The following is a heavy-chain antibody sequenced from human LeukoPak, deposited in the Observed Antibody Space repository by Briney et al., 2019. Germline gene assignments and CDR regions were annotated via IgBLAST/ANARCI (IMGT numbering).Heavy chain of an antibody. Sequence: GGSLRLSCAASGFTFSNAWMSWVRQAPGKGLEWVGRIKSKTDGGTTDYAAPVKGRFIISRDDSKNTLYLQMNSLKTEDTAVHYCTTEPRGYYDYVWGSSPYDYWGQGTLVTVSS. J-gene: IGHJ4*02. CDR1: GFTFSNAW. CDR3: TTEPRGYYDYVWGSSPYDY. V-gene: IGHV3-15*01. CDR2: IKSKTDGGTT. D-gene: IGHD3-16*01.